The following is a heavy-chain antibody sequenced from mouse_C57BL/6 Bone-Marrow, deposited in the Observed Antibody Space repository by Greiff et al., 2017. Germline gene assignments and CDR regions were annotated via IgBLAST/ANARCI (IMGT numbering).Heavy chain of an antibody. V-gene: IGHV1-72*01. Sequence: QVQLKQPGAELVKPGASVKLSCKASGYTFTSYWMHWVKQRPGRGLEWIGRIDPNSGGTKYNEKFKSKATLTVDKPSSTAYMQLSSLTSEDSAVYYCARSGYIRGWYVDVWGTGTTVTVSS. CDR3: ARSGYIRGWYVDV. D-gene: IGHD1-3*01. CDR1: GYTFTSYW. CDR2: IDPNSGGT. J-gene: IGHJ1*03.